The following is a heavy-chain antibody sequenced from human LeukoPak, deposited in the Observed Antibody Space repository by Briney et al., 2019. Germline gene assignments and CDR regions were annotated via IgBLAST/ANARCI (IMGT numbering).Heavy chain of an antibody. J-gene: IGHJ3*02. CDR2: IYYSGST. CDR3: ARVRELSAAFDI. Sequence: SETLSLTCTVSGGSISSYYWSWIRQPPGKGLEWIGYIYYSGSTNYNPSLKSRVTISVDTSKNQFSLKLSSVTAADTAVYYCARVRELSAAFDIWGQGTMVTVSS. V-gene: IGHV4-59*01. CDR1: GGSISSYY. D-gene: IGHD1-26*01.